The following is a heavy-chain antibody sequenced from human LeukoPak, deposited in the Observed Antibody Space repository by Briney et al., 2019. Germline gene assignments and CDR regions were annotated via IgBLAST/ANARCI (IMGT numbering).Heavy chain of an antibody. CDR1: GFTFSSYP. CDR2: ISYDGGNK. D-gene: IGHD4-17*01. V-gene: IGHV3-30*04. Sequence: GGSQRLSCAASGFTFSSYPVHWVRQAPGKGLEWVALISYDGGNKFYAESVRGRFTISRDNSKNTVYLQMNSLRFEDTAVYYCARGVIYTDYADYCDYWGQGTRVTVSS. J-gene: IGHJ4*02. CDR3: ARGVIYTDYADYCDY.